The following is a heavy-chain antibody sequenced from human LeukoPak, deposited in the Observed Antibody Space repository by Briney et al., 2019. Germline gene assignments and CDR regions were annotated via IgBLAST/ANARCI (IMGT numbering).Heavy chain of an antibody. Sequence: NPGGSLRLSCAASGFTFSSYSMNWVRQAPGKGLEWVSSISSSSSYIYYADSVKGRFTISRDNAKNSLYLQMNSLRAEDTAVYCCARTLRDDDAFDIWGQGTMVTVSS. CDR2: ISSSSSYI. V-gene: IGHV3-21*01. CDR3: ARTLRDDDAFDI. CDR1: GFTFSSYS. J-gene: IGHJ3*02.